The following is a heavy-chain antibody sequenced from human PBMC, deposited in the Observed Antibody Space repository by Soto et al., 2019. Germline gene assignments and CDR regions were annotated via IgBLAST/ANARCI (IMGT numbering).Heavy chain of an antibody. Sequence: PGGSLRLSCAASGFTFSSYEMNWVRQAPGKGLEWVSYISSSGSTIYYADSVKGRFTISRDNAKNSLYLQMNSLRAEDTAVYYCARDLIGGYDILTGYYHDAFDIWGQGTMVTVS. CDR3: ARDLIGGYDILTGYYHDAFDI. CDR2: ISSSGSTI. J-gene: IGHJ3*02. D-gene: IGHD3-9*01. V-gene: IGHV3-48*03. CDR1: GFTFSSYE.